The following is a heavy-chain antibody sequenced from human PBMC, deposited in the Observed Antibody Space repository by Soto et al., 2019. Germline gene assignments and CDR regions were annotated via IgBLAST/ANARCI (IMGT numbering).Heavy chain of an antibody. CDR3: AKESIGGWVLH. J-gene: IGHJ4*02. CDR2: FHDSGFT. D-gene: IGHD6-19*01. CDR1: GGSISSGY. Sequence: PSETLSLTCTVSGGSISSGYWSWIRQPPGKGLEWIGYFHDSGFTNYNTSLRRRVTIAVDTSNNQLSLKLTSVTAADTAVYYCAKESIGGWVLHWGQGTLVTVSS. V-gene: IGHV4-59*01.